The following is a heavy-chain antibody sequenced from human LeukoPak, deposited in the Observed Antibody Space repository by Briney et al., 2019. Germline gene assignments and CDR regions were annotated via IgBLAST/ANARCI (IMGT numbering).Heavy chain of an antibody. CDR3: ARFHCSGGSCYSGTYYYMDV. CDR1: GYTFTSYD. V-gene: IGHV1-8*01. Sequence: GASVKVSCKASGYTFTSYDINWVRQATGQGLEWMGWMNPNSGNTGYAQKFQGRVTMTRNTSISTAYMELSSLRSEDTAVYYCARFHCSGGSCYSGTYYYMDVWGKGTTVAVSS. J-gene: IGHJ6*03. CDR2: MNPNSGNT. D-gene: IGHD2-15*01.